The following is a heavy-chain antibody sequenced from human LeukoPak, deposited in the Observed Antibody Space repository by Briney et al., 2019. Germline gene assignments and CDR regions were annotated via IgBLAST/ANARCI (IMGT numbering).Heavy chain of an antibody. V-gene: IGHV1-2*02. CDR3: AKDRYGDYEAPFHYYMDA. CDR1: SYTFTSYG. D-gene: IGHD5-12*01. CDR2: INHNSGVT. Sequence: ASVKVSCKASSYTFTSYGISWVRQAPGQGLEWMGWINHNSGVTNYAQKLQGRVTITRDTSIDTAYMQLSRLRSDDTAVYYCAKDRYGDYEAPFHYYMDAWGRGTTVTVSS. J-gene: IGHJ6*03.